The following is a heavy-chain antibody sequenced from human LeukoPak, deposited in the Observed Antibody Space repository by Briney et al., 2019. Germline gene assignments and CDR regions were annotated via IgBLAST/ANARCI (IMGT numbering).Heavy chain of an antibody. Sequence: ASVKLSCKTSGYTFTIHHIQWVRQAPGQGLEWMGWINTNSGGTIYSQKFQGRITMTRDPSITTAYMELSSLRSDDTAVYYCARDYSTSSWDNWGQGTLVTVSS. V-gene: IGHV1-2*02. CDR3: ARDYSTSSWDN. D-gene: IGHD6-13*01. J-gene: IGHJ4*02. CDR2: INTNSGGT. CDR1: GYTFTIHH.